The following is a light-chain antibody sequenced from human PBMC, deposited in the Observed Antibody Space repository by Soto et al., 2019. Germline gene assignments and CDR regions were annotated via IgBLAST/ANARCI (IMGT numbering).Light chain of an antibody. CDR2: GAS. Sequence: IVLTQSPGTLSLSPGERATLSCRTSQSVSSSYLAWYQQKPGQAPRLLTYGASSRATGIPDRFSGSGSRTDFTLTISSLEPEDYAVYYCQQYGSSMYAFGQGTKLEIK. CDR1: QSVSSSY. CDR3: QQYGSSMYA. V-gene: IGKV3-20*01. J-gene: IGKJ2*01.